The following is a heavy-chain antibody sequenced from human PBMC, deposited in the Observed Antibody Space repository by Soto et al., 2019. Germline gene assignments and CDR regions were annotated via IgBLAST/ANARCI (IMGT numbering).Heavy chain of an antibody. J-gene: IGHJ4*02. CDR1: WFTFCCYS. CDR3: VFDY. CDR2: ISGSGGST. Sequence: WGSPRLSRAAPWFTFCCYSMIWVRQAPGKGLEWVSAISGSGGSTYYADSVKGRFTISRDNSKNTLYLQMNSLRAEDTAVYYCVFDYWGQGTLVTVSS. V-gene: IGHV3-23*01.